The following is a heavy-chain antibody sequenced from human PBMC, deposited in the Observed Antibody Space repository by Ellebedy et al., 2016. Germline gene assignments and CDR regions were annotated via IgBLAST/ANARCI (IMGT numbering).Heavy chain of an antibody. V-gene: IGHV1-69*06. D-gene: IGHD3-16*01. CDR1: GDTFNNNA. CDR3: ARVGAQYYDYIWGSYPDY. J-gene: IGHJ4*02. Sequence: SVKVSXKASGDTFNNNAITWVRQAPGQGLEWMGEIIPVFGTTNYAQKFQGRVTLTADRSTSTAYMELNSLRAEDTAVYYCARVGAQYYDYIWGSYPDYWGQGTLVTVSS. CDR2: IIPVFGTT.